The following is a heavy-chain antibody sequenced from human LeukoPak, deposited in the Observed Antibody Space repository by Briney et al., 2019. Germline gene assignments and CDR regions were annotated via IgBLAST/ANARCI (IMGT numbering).Heavy chain of an antibody. J-gene: IGHJ3*02. CDR2: IIPIFGTA. D-gene: IGHD3-3*01. V-gene: IGHV1-69*05. Sequence: SVKVSCKASGGTFSSYAISWVRQAPGQGLEWMGRIIPIFGTANYARKFQGRVTITTDESTSTAYMELSSLRSEDTAVYYCARPYDFWSGSYDAFDIWGQGTMVTVSS. CDR3: ARPYDFWSGSYDAFDI. CDR1: GGTFSSYA.